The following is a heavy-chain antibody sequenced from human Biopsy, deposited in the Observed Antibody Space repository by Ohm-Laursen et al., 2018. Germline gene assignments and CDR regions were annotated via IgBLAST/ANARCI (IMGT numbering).Heavy chain of an antibody. D-gene: IGHD3-16*01. V-gene: IGHV4-39*07. CDR3: ARDSRGGHLNTTLITGKNLDS. CDR1: GGSISSSTTYY. CDR2: IYNTETT. J-gene: IGHJ4*02. Sequence: GTLSLTCTVSGGSISSSTTYYWAWLRQPPGKGLEWIGSIYNTETTFYNPSLKSRVTISVDTSKNQFSLKLNSVTAADTAVYFCARDSRGGHLNTTLITGKNLDSWGQGILVTVSS.